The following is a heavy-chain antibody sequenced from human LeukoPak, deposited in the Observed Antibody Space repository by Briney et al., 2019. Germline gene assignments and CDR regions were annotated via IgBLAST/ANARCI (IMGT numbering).Heavy chain of an antibody. D-gene: IGHD1-14*01. V-gene: IGHV3-74*01. CDR3: AFLGVLNRTGPYSFDY. Sequence: GGSLRLSCAVSGFTFSSYWMHWVRQAPGKGLVWVSRINTYGNKTTYADSVKGRFTISRDNAKNSLYLQMNSLRAEDTAVYYCAFLGVLNRTGPYSFDYWGQGTLVTVSS. J-gene: IGHJ4*02. CDR2: INTYGNKT. CDR1: GFTFSSYW.